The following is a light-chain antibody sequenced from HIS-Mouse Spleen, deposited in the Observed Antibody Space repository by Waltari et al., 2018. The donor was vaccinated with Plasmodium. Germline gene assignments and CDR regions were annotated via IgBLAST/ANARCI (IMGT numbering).Light chain of an antibody. CDR2: QDS. CDR3: QAWDSSTVV. V-gene: IGLV3-1*01. J-gene: IGLJ2*01. CDR1: KLGDKY. Sequence: SYELTQPPSVSVSPGQTASITCSGDKLGDKYACWYQQKPGQPPVLVIYQDSKRPSGIPWRFSGSNAGNTATLSISGTQAMDEADYYCQAWDSSTVVFGGGTKLTVL.